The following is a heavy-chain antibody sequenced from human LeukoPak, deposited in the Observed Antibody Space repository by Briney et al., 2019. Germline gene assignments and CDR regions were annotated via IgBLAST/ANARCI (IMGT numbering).Heavy chain of an antibody. CDR2: IYDSGDF. D-gene: IGHD1-26*01. Sequence: SQTLSLTCAVSGDSISGHHWTWVRQPPGTGLEWIGYIYDSGDFNYNPSLKSRVTISIDMYKNQLSLRKRSGAAADTAMEYWARLLRPGGRKGDAFDIWGQGTMVTVSS. CDR1: GDSISGHH. J-gene: IGHJ3*02. CDR3: ARLLRPGGRKGDAFDI. V-gene: IGHV4-59*08.